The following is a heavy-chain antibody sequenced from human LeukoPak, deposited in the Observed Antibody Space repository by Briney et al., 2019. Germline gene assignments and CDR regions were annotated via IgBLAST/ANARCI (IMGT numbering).Heavy chain of an antibody. CDR1: GHTLTELS. J-gene: IGHJ4*02. CDR2: FDPEDGGT. V-gene: IGHV1-24*01. D-gene: IGHD3-3*01. Sequence: GASVKVSCKVSGHTLTELSMHWVRQAPGKGLEWMGGFDPEDGGTIYAQKFQGRVTMTEDTSTDTAYMELSSLRSEDTAVYYCATVPIFGVVMGYYFDYWGQGTLVTVSS. CDR3: ATVPIFGVVMGYYFDY.